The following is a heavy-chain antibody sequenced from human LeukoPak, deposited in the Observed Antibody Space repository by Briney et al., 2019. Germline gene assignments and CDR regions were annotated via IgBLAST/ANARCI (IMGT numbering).Heavy chain of an antibody. CDR1: GYTFTGYY. CDR2: INPNSGGT. V-gene: IGHV1-2*06. CDR3: AREPALWFGELAPNDAFDI. J-gene: IGHJ3*02. D-gene: IGHD3-10*01. Sequence: ASVKVSCKASGYTFTGYYMHWVRQAPGQGLEWMGRINPNSGGTNYAQKFQGRVTMTRYTSISTAYMELSRLRSDDTAVYYCAREPALWFGELAPNDAFDIWGQGTMVTVSS.